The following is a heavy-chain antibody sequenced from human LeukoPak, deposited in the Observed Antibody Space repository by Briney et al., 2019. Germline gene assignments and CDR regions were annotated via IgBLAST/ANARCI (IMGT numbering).Heavy chain of an antibody. J-gene: IGHJ3*02. D-gene: IGHD5-12*01. V-gene: IGHV3-7*01. CDR1: GFTFRSYW. CDR2: IKQDGSEK. Sequence: GGSLRLSCAVSGFTFRSYWMSWVRQAPGKGLEWVANIKQDGSEKYYVDSVKGRFTISRDNAKNSLYLQMNSLRAEDTAVYYCARTGLLGGYQYRDAFDIWGQGTMVTVSS. CDR3: ARTGLLGGYQYRDAFDI.